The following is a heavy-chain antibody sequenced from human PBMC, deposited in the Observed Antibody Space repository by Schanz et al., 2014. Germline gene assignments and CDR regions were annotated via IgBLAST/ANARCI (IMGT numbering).Heavy chain of an antibody. CDR1: NFA. V-gene: IGHV1-8*01. D-gene: IGHD3-16*01. CDR2: MNPNSGTT. Sequence: NFAIPWARQAPGQGLAWLGWMNPNSGTTGYAQKFQGRVTMTSNTSTSTAYIELRGLRSDDTAVYYCARKGMPPTGNAYPTRCASGVLGTRATCSS. CDR3: ARKGMPPTGNAYPTRCAS. J-gene: IGHJ4*02.